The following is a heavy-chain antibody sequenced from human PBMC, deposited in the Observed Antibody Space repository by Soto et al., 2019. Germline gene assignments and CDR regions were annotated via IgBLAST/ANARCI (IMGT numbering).Heavy chain of an antibody. J-gene: IGHJ4*02. CDR3: ARDRGGSSSGLFDY. D-gene: IGHD6-6*01. CDR2: IYHSGST. Sequence: QLQLQESGSGLVKPSQTLSLTCAVSGGSISSGGYSWSWIRQPPGKGLEWIGYIYHSGSTYYNPSLESRVTISVDRSKNQCSLKLSSVTAADTAVYYCARDRGGSSSGLFDYWGQGTLVTVSS. CDR1: GGSISSGGYS. V-gene: IGHV4-30-2*01.